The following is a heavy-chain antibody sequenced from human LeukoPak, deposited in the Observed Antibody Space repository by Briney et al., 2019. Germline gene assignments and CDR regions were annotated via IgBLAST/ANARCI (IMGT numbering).Heavy chain of an antibody. V-gene: IGHV3-23*01. D-gene: IGHD3-10*01. CDR3: AKDHGRDYYGSGRYDY. CDR2: ISGSGGST. Sequence: GGSLRLSCAASGFTFSSYAMSWVRQAPGKGLEWVSGISGSGGSTYYADSVKGRFTISRDKSKNTLYLQMNSLRAEDTAVYYCAKDHGRDYYGSGRYDYWGQGTLVTVSS. J-gene: IGHJ4*02. CDR1: GFTFSSYA.